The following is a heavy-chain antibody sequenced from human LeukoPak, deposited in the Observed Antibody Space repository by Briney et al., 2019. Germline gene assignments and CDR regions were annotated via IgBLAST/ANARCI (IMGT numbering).Heavy chain of an antibody. J-gene: IGHJ5*02. CDR3: ASLLNGGVSHWFDP. Sequence: SQTLLLTCGISGDSVSSNSAAWNWVRQSPSRGLEWLGRTYYRSKWYSDYAVSVKSRITISPDTSKNQFSLKLSSVTAADTAVYYCASLLNGGVSHWFDPWGQGTLVTVSS. D-gene: IGHD7-27*01. V-gene: IGHV6-1*01. CDR2: TYYRSKWYS. CDR1: GDSVSSNSAA.